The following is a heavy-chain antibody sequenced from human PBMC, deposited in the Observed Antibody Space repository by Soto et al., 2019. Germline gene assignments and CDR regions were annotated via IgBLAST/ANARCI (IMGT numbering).Heavy chain of an antibody. CDR3: ARGASDFWNAYPEIHFFDY. CDR1: EFTFSTYP. J-gene: IGHJ4*02. CDR2: ISYDGTNT. D-gene: IGHD3-3*01. Sequence: QVLLVESGGGVVQPGRSLRLSCAASEFTFSTYPMHWVRQAPGKGLEWVAVISYDGTNTYYADSVKGRFNISRDNSKNTLSLQMNSLRGDDTAVYYCARGASDFWNAYPEIHFFDYCGQGAPVFVSS. V-gene: IGHV3-30-3*01.